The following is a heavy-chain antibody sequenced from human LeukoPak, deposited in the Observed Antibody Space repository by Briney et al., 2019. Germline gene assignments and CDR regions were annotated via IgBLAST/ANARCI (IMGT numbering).Heavy chain of an antibody. CDR1: GGSISSGSYY. CDR2: IYTSGST. Sequence: SETLSLTCSVSGGSISSGSYYWSWIRQPAGKGLEWIGRIYTSGSTNYNPSLKSRVTISVDTSKNQFSLKLSSVTAADTAVYYCARAYSSSLYYFDYWGQGTLVTVSS. D-gene: IGHD6-13*01. J-gene: IGHJ4*02. V-gene: IGHV4-61*02. CDR3: ARAYSSSLYYFDY.